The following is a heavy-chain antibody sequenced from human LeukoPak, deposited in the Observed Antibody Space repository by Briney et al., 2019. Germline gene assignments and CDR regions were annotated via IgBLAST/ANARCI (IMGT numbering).Heavy chain of an antibody. CDR2: ISYDGSNK. CDR1: GFTFSSYC. CDR3: ARNDILTGPIDY. Sequence: GGPLRLSCAASGFTFSSYCMHWVRQAPGKGLEWVAVISYDGSNKYYSDSVEGRFTISRDNSKNTLYLQMNSLRAEDTDVYYCARNDILTGPIDYWGQGALVTVSS. J-gene: IGHJ4*02. D-gene: IGHD3-9*01. V-gene: IGHV3-30*03.